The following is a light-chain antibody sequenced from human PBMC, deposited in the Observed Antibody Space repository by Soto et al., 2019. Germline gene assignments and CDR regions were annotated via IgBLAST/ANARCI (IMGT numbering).Light chain of an antibody. CDR3: QQYDNWPPCT. V-gene: IGKV3-15*01. CDR2: DTS. Sequence: EIVMTQSPATLSVSPGERVTLSCRASQSVSRFLAWYQQRPGQAPRLLIYDTSTRATGVPARFSGSGSGTEFSLTISSLQSEDVAVYYCQQYDNWPPCTFGQGNKLEVK. J-gene: IGKJ2*02. CDR1: QSVSRF.